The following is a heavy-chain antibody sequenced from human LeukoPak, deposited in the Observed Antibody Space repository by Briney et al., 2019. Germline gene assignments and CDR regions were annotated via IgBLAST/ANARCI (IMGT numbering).Heavy chain of an antibody. Sequence: GGSLRLSCEVSGFTFADYGMRWVRQAPGEGLEWVCGINWSGGSTGYADSVKGRFTISRDNAKNSVYLRMNSLRAEDTALYYCARDWKYCSGGSCYFPDFWGQGTLVTVSS. J-gene: IGHJ4*02. V-gene: IGHV3-20*04. D-gene: IGHD2-15*01. CDR3: ARDWKYCSGGSCYFPDF. CDR2: INWSGGST. CDR1: GFTFADYG.